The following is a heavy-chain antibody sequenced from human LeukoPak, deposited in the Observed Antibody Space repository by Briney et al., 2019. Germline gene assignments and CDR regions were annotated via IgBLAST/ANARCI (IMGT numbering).Heavy chain of an antibody. Sequence: PSETLSLTCTVSGGSISSGDSYWTWVRQPPGKGLEWIGYIYHSGSSYYTPSLTSRVTMSVDTSKNQFSLKLSSVTVTDTAVYYCARGVYDDLYYFDFWGQGTLVTVSS. V-gene: IGHV4-30-4*01. J-gene: IGHJ4*02. CDR2: IYHSGSS. CDR1: GGSISSGDSY. CDR3: ARGVYDDLYYFDF. D-gene: IGHD3-3*01.